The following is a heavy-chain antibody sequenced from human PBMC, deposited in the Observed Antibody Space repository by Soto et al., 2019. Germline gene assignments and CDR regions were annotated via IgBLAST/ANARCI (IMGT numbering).Heavy chain of an antibody. V-gene: IGHV4-39*01. CDR1: GGSISSSSYY. D-gene: IGHD2-8*01. J-gene: IGHJ4*02. CDR3: AGTRVYCTNGVCYAPVIDY. CDR2: IYYSGST. Sequence: SETLSLTCTVSGGSISSSSYYWGWIRQPPGKGLEWIGSIYYSGSTYYNPSLKSRVTISVDTSKNQFSLKLSSVTAAATAVYYCAGTRVYCTNGVCYAPVIDYWGQGTLVTVSS.